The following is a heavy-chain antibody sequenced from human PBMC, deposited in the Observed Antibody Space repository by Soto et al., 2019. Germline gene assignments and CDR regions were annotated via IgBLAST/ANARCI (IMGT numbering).Heavy chain of an antibody. D-gene: IGHD3-10*01. CDR1: GGSISSYY. Sequence: QVQLQESGPGLVKPSETLSLTCTVSGGSISSYYWSWIRQPPGKGLEWIGYIYYRGSTNYNPSLTRRVTTQVDTSKHQFSLKLNSMTAEDTAVYYCARHNYGSGSTYFDYWGQGTLVTVSS. J-gene: IGHJ4*02. CDR2: IYYRGST. V-gene: IGHV4-59*08. CDR3: ARHNYGSGSTYFDY.